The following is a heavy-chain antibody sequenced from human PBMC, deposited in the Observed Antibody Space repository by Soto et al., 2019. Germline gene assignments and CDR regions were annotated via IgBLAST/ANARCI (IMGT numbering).Heavy chain of an antibody. CDR3: ARERFQVISDGMDV. CDR2: INPETGGT. CDR1: GYTXNGYY. Sequence: SXKVSYTASGYTXNGYYVDLVRESPGQGPEWMGWINPETGGTSYAQKFQGMVTLSRDTSINTAYLELSSLRFDDAAVYFCARERFQVISDGMDVWGQVTTGTVSS. V-gene: IGHV1-2*02. D-gene: IGHD2-21*01. J-gene: IGHJ6*02.